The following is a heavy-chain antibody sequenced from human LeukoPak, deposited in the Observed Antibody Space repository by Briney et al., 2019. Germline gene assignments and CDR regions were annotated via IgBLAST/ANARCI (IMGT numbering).Heavy chain of an antibody. V-gene: IGHV4-61*01. CDR2: IYYSGST. J-gene: IGHJ4*02. CDR3: ARVTDYYGLGSPYYFDY. D-gene: IGHD3-10*01. Sequence: PSETLSLTCTVSGGSVSSGNYYWNWIRQPPGKGLEWIGYIYYSGSTNYNPSLESRVTISVDTSKNQFSLKLSSVTAADTAVYYCARVTDYYGLGSPYYFDYWGQGTLVTVSS. CDR1: GGSVSSGNYY.